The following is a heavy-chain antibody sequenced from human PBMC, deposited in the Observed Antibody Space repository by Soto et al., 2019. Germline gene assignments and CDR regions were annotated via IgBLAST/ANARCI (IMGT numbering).Heavy chain of an antibody. J-gene: IGHJ6*03. CDR3: ARDIVVVPAAYYYMDV. Sequence: EASVKVSCKASGYTFTSYGISWVRQAPGQGLEWMGWISAYNGNTNYAQKLQGRVTMTTDTSTSTAYMELRSLRSDDTAVYYCARDIVVVPAAYYYMDVWGKGTTVTVSS. D-gene: IGHD2-2*01. CDR1: GYTFTSYG. CDR2: ISAYNGNT. V-gene: IGHV1-18*01.